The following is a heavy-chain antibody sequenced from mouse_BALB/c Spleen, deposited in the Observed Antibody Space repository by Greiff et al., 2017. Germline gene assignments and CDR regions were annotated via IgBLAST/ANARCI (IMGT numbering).Heavy chain of an antibody. J-gene: IGHJ4*01. V-gene: IGHV5-4*02. CDR2: ISDGGSYT. CDR1: GFTFSDYY. CDR3: ARGGYYGSSYAMDY. D-gene: IGHD1-1*01. Sequence: EVKVVESGGGLVKPGGSLKLSCAASGFTFSDYYMYWVRQTPEKRLEWVATISDGGSYTYYPDSVKGRFTISRDNAKNNLYLQMSSLKSEDTAMYYCARGGYYGSSYAMDYWGQGTSVTVSS.